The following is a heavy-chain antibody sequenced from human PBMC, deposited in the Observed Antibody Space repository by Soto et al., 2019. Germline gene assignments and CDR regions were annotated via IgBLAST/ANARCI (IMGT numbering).Heavy chain of an antibody. V-gene: IGHV4-61*03. CDR2: ISYTGRT. Sequence: PSYTLYLACIFSGDSVTSGSYYWTWLRQPPGKGLEWIGYISYTGRTKYNPSLQSRVTISVDTSKNDFSLNLSSVTAADTAVYFCAREWGLLPYYVMNVWGHGTAVTVSS. CDR3: AREWGLLPYYVMNV. CDR1: GDSVTSGSYY. J-gene: IGHJ6*02. D-gene: IGHD7-27*01.